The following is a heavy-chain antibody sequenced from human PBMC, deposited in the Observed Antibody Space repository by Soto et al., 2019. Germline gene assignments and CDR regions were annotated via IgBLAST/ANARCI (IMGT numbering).Heavy chain of an antibody. CDR1: GFIFSDSA. CDR2: ISGSGDST. D-gene: IGHD6-19*01. CDR3: AKERSSGWSFDY. J-gene: IGHJ4*02. V-gene: IGHV3-23*01. Sequence: GSLRLSCEASGFIFSDSAMHWVRQASGKGLEWVSGISGSGDSTYYADSVKGRFTVSRDNSKNTLYLQMNSLRAEDTAVFYCAKERSSGWSFDYWGQGTLVTVSS.